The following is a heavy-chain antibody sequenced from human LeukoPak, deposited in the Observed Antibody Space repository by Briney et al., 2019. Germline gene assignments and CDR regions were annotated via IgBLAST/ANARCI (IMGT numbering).Heavy chain of an antibody. CDR3: ARDLGQYYDTSDNWFDP. Sequence: GGSLRLSCAASGFTFSTYSMNWVRQAPGKGLEWVSYIDTGTSTIYYADSVKGRFTISKDNAKNTLNLQMTSLRAEDTAVYYCARDLGQYYDTSDNWFDPWGQGTLVTVSS. CDR1: GFTFSTYS. J-gene: IGHJ5*02. V-gene: IGHV3-48*01. CDR2: IDTGTSTI. D-gene: IGHD3-22*01.